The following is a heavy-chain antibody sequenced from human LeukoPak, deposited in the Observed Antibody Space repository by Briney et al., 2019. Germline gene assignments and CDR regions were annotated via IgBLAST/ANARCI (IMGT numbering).Heavy chain of an antibody. Sequence: GGSLRLSCAAFGFTFNTYSMNWVRQAPGKGLEWVSAISGSGGSTYYADSVKGRFTISRDNSKNALFLQMNSLRAEDTAVYYCAKSGPYCSSTSCNYFDYWGQGTLVTVSS. CDR1: GFTFNTYS. D-gene: IGHD2-2*01. V-gene: IGHV3-23*01. J-gene: IGHJ4*02. CDR2: ISGSGGST. CDR3: AKSGPYCSSTSCNYFDY.